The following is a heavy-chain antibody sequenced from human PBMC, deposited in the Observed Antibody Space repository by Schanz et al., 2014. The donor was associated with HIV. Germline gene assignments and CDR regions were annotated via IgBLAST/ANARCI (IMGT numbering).Heavy chain of an antibody. CDR1: GFSFSNFW. CDR2: IGSGGGYK. J-gene: IGHJ4*02. Sequence: EVRLVESGGGLVQSGGSLRLSCAASGFSFSNFWVTWVRQAPGKRLEWVSSIGSGGGYKYYADSVNGRFTISRDNAKNSLHLQMSRLGAEDTAVYYCARDLHDYGDARTDYGGQGILVTVSS. D-gene: IGHD4-17*01. V-gene: IGHV3-21*06. CDR3: ARDLHDYGDARTDY.